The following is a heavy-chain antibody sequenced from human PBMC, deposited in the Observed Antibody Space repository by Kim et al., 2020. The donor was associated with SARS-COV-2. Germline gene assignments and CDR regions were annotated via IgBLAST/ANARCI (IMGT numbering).Heavy chain of an antibody. Sequence: SETLSLTCTVSGDSISSGDYYWSWIRQPPGKGLEWIGYIYYRGSTYYNPSLKSRITISVDTSRNQFSLKLSSVTAADTAVYYCARVRMVYCSAASCYRGLFDPWGQGTLVTVSS. CDR1: GDSISSGDYY. CDR3: ARVRMVYCSAASCYRGLFDP. D-gene: IGHD2-2*01. V-gene: IGHV4-30-4*01. J-gene: IGHJ5*02. CDR2: IYYRGST.